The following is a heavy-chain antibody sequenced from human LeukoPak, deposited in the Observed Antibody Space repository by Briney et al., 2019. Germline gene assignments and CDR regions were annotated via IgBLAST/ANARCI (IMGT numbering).Heavy chain of an antibody. V-gene: IGHV4-34*01. CDR1: GGSFSGYY. J-gene: IGHJ4*02. CDR3: ARLPLYYYDSSGYYYFDY. CDR2: INHSGST. D-gene: IGHD3-22*01. Sequence: SETLSLTCAVYGGSFSGYYWSWIRQPPGKGLEWIGEINHSGSTNYNPSLKSRVTISVDTSKNQFSLKLSSVTAADTAVYYCARLPLYYYDSSGYYYFDYWGQGTLVTVSS.